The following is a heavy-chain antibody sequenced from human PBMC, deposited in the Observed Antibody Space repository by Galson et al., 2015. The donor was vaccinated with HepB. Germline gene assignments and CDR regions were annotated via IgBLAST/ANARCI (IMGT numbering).Heavy chain of an antibody. D-gene: IGHD3-22*01. J-gene: IGHJ5*02. CDR1: GGTFSSYA. CDR3: ARDRPHPNYYDSSNWFDP. CDR2: IIPIFGIA. V-gene: IGHV1-69*13. Sequence: SVKVSCKASGGTFSSYAISWVRQAPGQGLEWMGGIIPIFGIANYAQKFQGRVTITADESTSTAYMELSSLRSEDTAVYYCARDRPHPNYYDSSNWFDPWGQGTLVTVSS.